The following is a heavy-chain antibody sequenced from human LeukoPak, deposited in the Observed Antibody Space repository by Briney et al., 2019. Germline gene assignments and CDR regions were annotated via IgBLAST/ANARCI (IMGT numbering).Heavy chain of an antibody. CDR3: AKERKLKSSSTSCPGY. Sequence: GGSLRLSCVASGFTFSSYAMNWVRQAPGKGLEWVAVISYDGSNKYYADSVKGRFTISRDNSKNTLYLQMNSLRAEDAAVYYCAKERKLKSSSTSCPGYWGQGTLVTVSS. D-gene: IGHD2-2*01. CDR1: GFTFSSYA. J-gene: IGHJ4*02. V-gene: IGHV3-30*18. CDR2: ISYDGSNK.